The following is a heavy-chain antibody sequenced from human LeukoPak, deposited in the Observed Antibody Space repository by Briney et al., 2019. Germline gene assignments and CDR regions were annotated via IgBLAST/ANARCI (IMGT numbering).Heavy chain of an antibody. CDR1: GSICTSYW. J-gene: IGHJ4*02. V-gene: IGHV5-51*01. Sequence: GASLQISCQASGSICTSYWIGWVRQLPAKGREGRGIFYPGDSDIRYNPSFQGQVTISADRSISTAYLQWSSLKAADNAISYCARAHTLNRTTKYYFDYWGQRTLVTASS. CDR2: FYPGDSDI. CDR3: ARAHTLNRTTKYYFDY. D-gene: IGHD1-14*01.